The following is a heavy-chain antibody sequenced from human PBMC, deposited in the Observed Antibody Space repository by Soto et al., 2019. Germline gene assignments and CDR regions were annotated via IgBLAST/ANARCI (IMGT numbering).Heavy chain of an antibody. Sequence: ASVKVSCKASGNTFNRYGINWVRQAPGQGLEWMGWIDNQNGETKYAQTLQGRVSMTTDASTNTAYMELKNLKSDDTAIYYCARVVVLAPSALLTVDPWGQGTLVTVSS. J-gene: IGHJ5*02. CDR3: ARVVVLAPSALLTVDP. CDR1: GNTFNRYG. D-gene: IGHD2-21*02. V-gene: IGHV1-18*04. CDR2: IDNQNGET.